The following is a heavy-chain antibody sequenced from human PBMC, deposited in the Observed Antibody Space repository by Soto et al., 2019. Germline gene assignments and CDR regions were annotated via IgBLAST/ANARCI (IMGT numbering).Heavy chain of an antibody. D-gene: IGHD6-13*01. J-gene: IGHJ6*02. Sequence: GGSLRLSCAASGFTFSSYGMHWVRQAPGKGLEWVAVIWYDGSNKYYADSVKGRFTISRDNSKNTLYLQMNSLRAEDTAVYYCARDEGESSSWKGRYYYGMDVWGQGTTVTVSS. CDR2: IWYDGSNK. CDR1: GFTFSSYG. V-gene: IGHV3-33*01. CDR3: ARDEGESSSWKGRYYYGMDV.